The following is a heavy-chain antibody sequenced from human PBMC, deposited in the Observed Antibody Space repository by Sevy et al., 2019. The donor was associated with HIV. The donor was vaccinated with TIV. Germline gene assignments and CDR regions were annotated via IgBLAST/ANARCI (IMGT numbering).Heavy chain of an antibody. CDR2: ISSSSSYI. V-gene: IGHV3-21*01. D-gene: IGHD6-13*01. CDR3: ARDQVAAAAANWFDP. CDR1: GFTFSSYS. J-gene: IGHJ5*02. Sequence: GGSLRLSCAASGFTFSSYSMNWVRQAPGKGLEWVSSISSSSSYIYYADSVKGRFTISSDNAKNSLNLQMNSLRAEDTAVYYCARDQVAAAAANWFDPWGQGTLVTVSS.